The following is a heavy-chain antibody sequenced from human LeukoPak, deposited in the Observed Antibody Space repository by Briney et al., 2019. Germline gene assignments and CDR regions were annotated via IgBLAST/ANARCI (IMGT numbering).Heavy chain of an antibody. J-gene: IGHJ3*02. CDR3: ASSPHDAFDI. CDR2: INHSGST. Sequence: SETLSLTCAVYGGSFSGYYWSWIRQPPGKGLEWIGGINHSGSTNYNPSLKSRVTISVDTSKNQFSLKLSSVTAADTAVYYCASSPHDAFDIWGQGTMVTVSS. V-gene: IGHV4-34*01. CDR1: GGSFSGYY.